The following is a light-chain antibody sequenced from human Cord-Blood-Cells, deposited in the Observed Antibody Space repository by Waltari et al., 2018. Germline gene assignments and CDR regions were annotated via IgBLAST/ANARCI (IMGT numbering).Light chain of an antibody. CDR1: SSDVGSYHL. J-gene: IGLJ3*02. CDR2: EGS. V-gene: IGLV2-23*01. CDR3: CSHAGSSTWV. Sequence: QSALTQPASVSGSPGQAITIPCTVTSSDVGSYHLVSWYQQHPGKAPKLMIYEGSKRPSGVSNRFSGSKSGNTASLTISGLQAEDEADYYCCSHAGSSTWVFGGGTKLTVL.